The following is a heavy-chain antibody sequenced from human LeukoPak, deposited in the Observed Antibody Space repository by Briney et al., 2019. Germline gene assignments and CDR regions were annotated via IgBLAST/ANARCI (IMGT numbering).Heavy chain of an antibody. V-gene: IGHV3-20*04. CDR1: GFTFDDYG. CDR3: AKLAGTGGFDY. D-gene: IGHD6-19*01. J-gene: IGHJ4*02. Sequence: GGSLRLSCAASGFTFDDYGMSWVRQAPGKGLEWVSGINWNGGRTGYADSVKGRLTISRDNAKNSLYLQINSLRAEDTALYYCAKLAGTGGFDYWGQGTLVTVSS. CDR2: INWNGGRT.